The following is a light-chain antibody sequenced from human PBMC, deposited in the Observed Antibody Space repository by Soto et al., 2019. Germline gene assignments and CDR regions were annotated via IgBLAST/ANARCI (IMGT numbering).Light chain of an antibody. CDR1: SSDVGSYNF. V-gene: IGLV2-23*02. CDR3: CSYAGSSTWV. CDR2: EVS. Sequence: QSVPTQPASVSGSPGQSITISCSGTSSDVGSYNFVSWYQQHPGKAPKLMIYEVSKRPSGISNRFSGSKSGYTASLTISGLQAEDEADYYCCSYAGSSTWVFGGGTKLTVL. J-gene: IGLJ3*02.